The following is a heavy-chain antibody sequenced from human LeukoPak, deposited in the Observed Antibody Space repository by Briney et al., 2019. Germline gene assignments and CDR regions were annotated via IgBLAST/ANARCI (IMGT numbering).Heavy chain of an antibody. J-gene: IGHJ4*02. CDR1: GHTLSELS. D-gene: IGHD3-9*01. CDR3: AVRLVTPYYFDY. CDR2: YDPEDGET. V-gene: IGHV1-24*01. Sequence: ASVKVSCKVSGHTLSELSMHWVRQAPGKGLEWMGGYDPEDGETKFAQKLQGRVTMTTDTSTSTAYMELRSLRSDDTAVYYCAVRLVTPYYFDYWGQGTLVTVSS.